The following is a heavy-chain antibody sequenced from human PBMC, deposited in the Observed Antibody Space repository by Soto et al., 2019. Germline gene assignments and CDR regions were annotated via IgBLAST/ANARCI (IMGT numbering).Heavy chain of an antibody. J-gene: IGHJ4*02. D-gene: IGHD3-22*01. Sequence: EVQLVESGGILVQPGGSLRLSCAASGFTLSISSMNWVRQAPGKGLEWVSYIRRYTSVTSYADSVKGRFTISRDNAKNSLYLQMNSLRVEDTAVSYCGRVADSGYYTVEYWGQGTLVTVSS. V-gene: IGHV3-48*01. CDR2: IRRYTSVT. CDR3: GRVADSGYYTVEY. CDR1: GFTLSISS.